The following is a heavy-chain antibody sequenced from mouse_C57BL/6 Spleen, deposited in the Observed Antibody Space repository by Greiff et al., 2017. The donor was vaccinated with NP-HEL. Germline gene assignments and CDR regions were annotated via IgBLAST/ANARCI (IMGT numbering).Heavy chain of an antibody. V-gene: IGHV14-2*01. J-gene: IGHJ2*01. CDR2: IDPEDGET. D-gene: IGHD3-3*01. Sequence: VQLQQSGAELVKPGASVKLSCTASGFNIKDYYMHWVKQRTEQGLEWIGRIDPEDGETKYAQKFQGKATITADTSSNPASLQLSSLTSEDTAVYYCARGDGDYWGQGTTLTVSS. CDR1: GFNIKDYY. CDR3: ARGDGDY.